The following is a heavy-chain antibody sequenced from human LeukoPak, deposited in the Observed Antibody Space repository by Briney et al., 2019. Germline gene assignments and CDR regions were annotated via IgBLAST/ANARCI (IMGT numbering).Heavy chain of an antibody. CDR1: GYTLTELS. CDR2: FDPEDGET. V-gene: IGHV1-24*01. Sequence: GASVKVSCKVSGYTLTELSMHGVRQAPGKGLEWMGGFDPEDGETIYAQKFQGRVTVTRDTSTSTVHMELSGLRSEDTAVYYCARDQEAFDYWGQGTLVTVSS. J-gene: IGHJ4*02. CDR3: ARDQEAFDY.